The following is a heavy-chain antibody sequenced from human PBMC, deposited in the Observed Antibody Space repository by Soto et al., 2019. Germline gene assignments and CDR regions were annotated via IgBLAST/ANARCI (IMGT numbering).Heavy chain of an antibody. Sequence: SETLSLTCTVSGGSISSGGYYWSWIRQHPGKGLEWIGYIYYSGSTYYNPSLKSRVTISVDTSKNQFSLKLSSVTAADTAVYYCARVGTTGFRDAFDIWGQGTMVTVSS. CDR1: GGSISSGGYY. J-gene: IGHJ3*02. D-gene: IGHD4-17*01. CDR2: IYYSGST. V-gene: IGHV4-31*03. CDR3: ARVGTTGFRDAFDI.